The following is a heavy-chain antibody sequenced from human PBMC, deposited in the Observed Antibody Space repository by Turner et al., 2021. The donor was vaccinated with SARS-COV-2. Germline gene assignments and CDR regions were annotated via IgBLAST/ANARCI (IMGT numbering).Heavy chain of an antibody. J-gene: IGHJ4*02. D-gene: IGHD3-22*01. V-gene: IGHV1-69*04. CDR3: ARAKFYYYDSSGYQYYFDY. CDR2: IIPILGIA. CDR1: GGTLSSYA. Sequence: QVQLVQSGAEVKKPGSSVKVSCKASGGTLSSYAISWVRQAPGQGLEWMGRIIPILGIANYAQKFQGRVTITADKSTSTAYMELSSLRSEDTAVYYCARAKFYYYDSSGYQYYFDYWGQGTLVTVSS.